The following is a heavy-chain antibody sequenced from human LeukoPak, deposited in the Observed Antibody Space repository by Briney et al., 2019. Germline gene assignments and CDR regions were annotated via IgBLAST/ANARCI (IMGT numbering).Heavy chain of an antibody. CDR3: VRDVGVGTGIYYYFDY. CDR1: GFTFGSYA. V-gene: IGHV3-33*01. D-gene: IGHD2-8*02. Sequence: GGSLRLSCAASGFTFGSYAMHWVRQAPGKGLEWVGLVSYDGGNTYYGDSVGGRFSISRDNSKNTVYLQMNSPRADDSAVYYCVRDVGVGTGIYYYFDYWGQGTLVTVSS. CDR2: VSYDGGNT. J-gene: IGHJ4*02.